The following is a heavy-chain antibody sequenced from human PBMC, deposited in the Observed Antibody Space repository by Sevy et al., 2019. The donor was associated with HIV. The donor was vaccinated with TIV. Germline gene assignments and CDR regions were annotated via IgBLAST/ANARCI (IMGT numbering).Heavy chain of an antibody. CDR3: ARHGQQLDLFDY. D-gene: IGHD6-13*01. J-gene: IGHJ4*02. Sequence: SETLSLTCTVSGGSISSSSYYWGWIRQPPGKGLEWIGSIYYSGSTYYNPSLKSRVTISVDTSKNQFSLKLSSVTAADTAVYYRARHGQQLDLFDYWGQGTLVTVSS. CDR2: IYYSGST. CDR1: GGSISSSSYY. V-gene: IGHV4-39*01.